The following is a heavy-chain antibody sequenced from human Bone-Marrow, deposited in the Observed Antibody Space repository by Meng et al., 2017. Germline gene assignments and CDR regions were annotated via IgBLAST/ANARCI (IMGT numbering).Heavy chain of an antibody. D-gene: IGHD2-2*01. J-gene: IGHJ4*02. Sequence: ASVKVSCKASGYTFTHYAINWLRQAPGQGLEWMGWIDTNTGNPTYAQGFTGRFVFSLDTSVSTAYLQISSLKADDTAVYYCTRDGYSDCGCTSCFDYRGQGTLVTVSS. CDR3: TRDGYSDCGCTSCFDY. V-gene: IGHV7-4-1*02. CDR1: GYTFTHYA. CDR2: IDTNTGNP.